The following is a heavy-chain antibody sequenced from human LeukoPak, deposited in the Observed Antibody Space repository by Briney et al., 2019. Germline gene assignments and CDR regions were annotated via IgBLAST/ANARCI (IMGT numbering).Heavy chain of an antibody. Sequence: PGRSLRLSCAASGFTFSTYGMHWVRQAPGKGLEWVAIIWFDGSNKHHADSVKGRFTISRDNSKNTLYLQMNSLRAEDTAVYYCARVSAGYSNYEALDYWGQGTLVTVSS. V-gene: IGHV3-33*01. CDR3: ARVSAGYSNYEALDY. CDR1: GFTFSTYG. J-gene: IGHJ4*02. D-gene: IGHD4-11*01. CDR2: IWFDGSNK.